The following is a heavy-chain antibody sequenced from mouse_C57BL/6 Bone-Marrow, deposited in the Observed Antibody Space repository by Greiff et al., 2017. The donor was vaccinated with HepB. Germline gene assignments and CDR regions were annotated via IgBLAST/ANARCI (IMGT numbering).Heavy chain of an antibody. J-gene: IGHJ2*01. CDR3: AYGYDEDYFDY. Sequence: QVQLQQSGAELARPGASVKLSCKASGYTFTSYGISWVKQRTGQGLEWIGEIYPRSGNTYYNEKFKGKATLTADKSSSTAYMELRSLTSEDSAVYFCAYGYDEDYFDYWGQGTTLTVSS. CDR1: GYTFTSYG. CDR2: IYPRSGNT. V-gene: IGHV1-81*01. D-gene: IGHD2-2*01.